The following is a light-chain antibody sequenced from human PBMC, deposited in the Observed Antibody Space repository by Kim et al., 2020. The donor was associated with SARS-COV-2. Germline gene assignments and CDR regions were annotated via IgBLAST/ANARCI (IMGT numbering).Light chain of an antibody. CDR2: EVS. V-gene: IGLV2-14*01. J-gene: IGLJ1*01. CDR1: SSDVGGSNY. CDR3: SSYTSSSTQV. Sequence: LTQPASVSGSPGQSITISCTGTSSDVGGSNYVSWYQQHPGKVPKLMIYEVSNRPSGVSNRFSGSKSGNTASLTISGLQAEDEADYYCSSYTSSSTQVFGTGTKVTVL.